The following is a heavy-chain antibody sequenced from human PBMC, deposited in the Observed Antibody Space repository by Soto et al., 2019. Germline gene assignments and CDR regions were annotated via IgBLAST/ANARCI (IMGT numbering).Heavy chain of an antibody. J-gene: IGHJ6*02. Sequence: GGSLRLSCAASGFTFSSYAMHWVRQAPGKGLEWVAVISYDGSNKYYADSVKGRFTISRDNSKNTLYLQMNSLRAEDTAVYYCARDRGYYYYGMDVWGQGTTVTVSS. CDR3: ARDRGYYYYGMDV. D-gene: IGHD3-10*01. CDR1: GFTFSSYA. CDR2: ISYDGSNK. V-gene: IGHV3-30-3*01.